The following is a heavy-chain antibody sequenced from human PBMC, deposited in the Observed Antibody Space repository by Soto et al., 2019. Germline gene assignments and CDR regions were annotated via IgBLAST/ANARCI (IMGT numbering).Heavy chain of an antibody. CDR1: GFTFSSYA. D-gene: IGHD2-15*01. CDR3: AKRRDIYCSGGSCYLFDY. V-gene: IGHV3-23*01. J-gene: IGHJ4*02. Sequence: VSLRLSCAASGFTFSSYAMSWVRQAPGKGLEWVSAISGSGGSTYYADSVKGRFTISRDNSKNTLYLQMNSLRAEDTAVYYCAKRRDIYCSGGSCYLFDYWGQGTLVTVSS. CDR2: ISGSGGST.